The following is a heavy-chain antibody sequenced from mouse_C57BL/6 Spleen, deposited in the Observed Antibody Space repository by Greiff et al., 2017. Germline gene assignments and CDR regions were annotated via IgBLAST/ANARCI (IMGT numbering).Heavy chain of an antibody. V-gene: IGHV14-1*01. J-gene: IGHJ4*01. CDR3: TTDYSNYRYAMDY. CDR1: GFNIQDYY. Sequence: EVKLMESGAELVRPGASVKLSCTASGFNIQDYYMHWVKQRPEQGLEWIGRIDPEDGDTEYAPKFQGKATMTADTSSNTAYLQLSSLTSEDTAVYYCTTDYSNYRYAMDYWGQGTSVTVSS. D-gene: IGHD2-5*01. CDR2: IDPEDGDT.